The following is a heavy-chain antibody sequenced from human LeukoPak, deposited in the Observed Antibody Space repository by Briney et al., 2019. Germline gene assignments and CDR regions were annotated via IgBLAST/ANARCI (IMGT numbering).Heavy chain of an antibody. V-gene: IGHV4-34*01. CDR1: GGSFSGYY. D-gene: IGHD5-18*01. Sequence: SETLSLTCAVYGGSFSGYYWSWIRQPPGKGLEWIGEINHSGSTNYNPSLKSRVTITVDTSKNQFSLKLSSVTAADTAVYYCGYGYFFDYWGQGTLVTVSS. J-gene: IGHJ4*02. CDR3: GYGYFFDY. CDR2: INHSGST.